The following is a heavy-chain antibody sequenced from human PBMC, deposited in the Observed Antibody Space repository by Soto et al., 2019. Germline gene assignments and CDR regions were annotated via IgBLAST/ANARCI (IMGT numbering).Heavy chain of an antibody. D-gene: IGHD3-10*01. CDR1: GFTFSSYQ. CDR2: IKQDGSEK. Sequence: GGSLRLSCAASGFTFSSYQMNWVRQAPGKGLEWVANIKQDGSEKNYVDSVKGRFTISRDNAKNSLYLQMNSLRAEDTAVYYRARVAPYYYGSGSYYFDYWGQGTLVTVSS. CDR3: ARVAPYYYGSGSYYFDY. V-gene: IGHV3-7*01. J-gene: IGHJ4*02.